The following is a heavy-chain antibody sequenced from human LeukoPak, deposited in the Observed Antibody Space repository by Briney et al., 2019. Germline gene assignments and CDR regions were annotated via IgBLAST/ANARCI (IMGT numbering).Heavy chain of an antibody. CDR2: IIPFLGTP. V-gene: IGHV1-69*13. D-gene: IGHD4-17*01. Sequence: ASVKVSCKASGYTFTSYGISWVRQAPGQGLEWMGGIIPFLGTPNYAQKFQGRVTITADESTSTAYMELSSLRSEDTAVYYCARSNDENYGDDDSDYWGQGTLVTVSS. CDR3: ARSNDENYGDDDSDY. J-gene: IGHJ4*02. CDR1: GYTFTSYG.